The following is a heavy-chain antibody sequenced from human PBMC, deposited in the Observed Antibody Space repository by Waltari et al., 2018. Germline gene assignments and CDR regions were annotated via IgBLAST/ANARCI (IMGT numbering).Heavy chain of an antibody. J-gene: IGHJ6*03. CDR3: ARDYYYYIDV. CDR1: GFTLSNYW. Sequence: EMQLVESGGGLVQPGGSLRLSWAVSGFTLSNYWMTWVRQAPGKGLEWVANIKQDGSEKSYVDSVKGRFTISRDNAKNSVYLQMNSVRAEDTALYYCARDYYYYIDVWGKGTTVTVSS. CDR2: IKQDGSEK. V-gene: IGHV3-7*01.